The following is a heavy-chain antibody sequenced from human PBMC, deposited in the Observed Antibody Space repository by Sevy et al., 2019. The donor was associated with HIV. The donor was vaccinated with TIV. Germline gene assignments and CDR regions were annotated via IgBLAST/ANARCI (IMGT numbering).Heavy chain of an antibody. D-gene: IGHD2-21*02. CDR3: AKLASCGGDCYYFDF. CDR2: MNPNSGHT. J-gene: IGHJ4*02. V-gene: IGHV1-8*01. CDR1: GYTFTDYD. Sequence: ASVKVSCKASGYTFTDYDITWVRQVTGQGLELVGWMNPNSGHTAYTENFQGRVSTTRDTSISTAYMELSSLRSEETAGYYCAKLASCGGDCYYFDFWGQGTLVTVSS.